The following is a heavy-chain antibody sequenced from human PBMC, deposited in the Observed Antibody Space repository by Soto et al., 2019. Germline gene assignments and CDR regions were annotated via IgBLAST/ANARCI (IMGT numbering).Heavy chain of an antibody. CDR3: ARINGVGLDCTNGVCHAMDV. J-gene: IGHJ6*02. CDR2: IFSNDEK. Sequence: GSGPTLVNPTETLTLTCTVSGFSLSNARMGVSWIRQPPGKALEWLAHIFSNDEKSYSTSLKSRLTISKDTSKSQVVLTMTNMDPVDTATYYCARINGVGLDCTNGVCHAMDVWGQGTTVTVSS. D-gene: IGHD2-8*01. V-gene: IGHV2-26*01. CDR1: GFSLSNARMG.